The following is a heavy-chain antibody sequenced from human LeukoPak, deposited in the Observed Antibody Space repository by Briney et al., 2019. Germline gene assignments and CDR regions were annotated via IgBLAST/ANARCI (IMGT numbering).Heavy chain of an antibody. CDR1: GFTFSDEY. CDR3: AKGYADYDY. J-gene: IGHJ4*02. V-gene: IGHV3-11*03. Sequence: GGSLRLSCAASGFTFSDEYMSWIRQAPGKGLEWVSYISNSGSYTNYADSVKGRFTISRDNAKNSLYLQMNSLRAEDTAVYYCAKGYADYDYWGQGALVTVSS. CDR2: ISNSGSYT. D-gene: IGHD4/OR15-4a*01.